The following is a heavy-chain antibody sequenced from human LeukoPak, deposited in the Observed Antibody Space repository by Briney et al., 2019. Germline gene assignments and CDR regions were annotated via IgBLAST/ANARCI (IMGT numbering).Heavy chain of an antibody. D-gene: IGHD3-22*01. CDR1: GGSISSGGYY. J-gene: IGHJ4*02. CDR2: IYHSGST. V-gene: IGHV4-30-2*01. CDR3: ARALYYYDSSGYYFDY. Sequence: SENLSLTCTVSGGSISSGGYYWSWIRQPPGKGLEWIGYIYHSGSTYYNPSLKSRVTISVDRSKNQFSLKLSSVTAADTAVYYCARALYYYDSSGYYFDYWGQGTLVTVSS.